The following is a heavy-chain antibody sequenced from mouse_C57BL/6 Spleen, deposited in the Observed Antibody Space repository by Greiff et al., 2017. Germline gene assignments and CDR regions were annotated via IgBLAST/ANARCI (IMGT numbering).Heavy chain of an antibody. D-gene: IGHD4-1*01. CDR3: VRVGTDAMDY. J-gene: IGHJ4*01. Sequence: QVQLQQSGAELVKPGASVKISCKASGYAFSSYWMNWVKQRPGKGLEWIGQIYPGDGDTNYNGKFKGKATLTADKSSSPAYMQLSSLSSEYCAVYFSVRVGTDAMDYWGQGTSVTVSS. CDR1: GYAFSSYW. V-gene: IGHV1-80*01. CDR2: IYPGDGDT.